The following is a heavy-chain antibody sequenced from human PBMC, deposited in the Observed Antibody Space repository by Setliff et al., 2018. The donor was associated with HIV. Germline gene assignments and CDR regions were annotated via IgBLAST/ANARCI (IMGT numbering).Heavy chain of an antibody. V-gene: IGHV3-15*01. CDR2: IKNDGAT. CDR3: ATDSATIGGGEFDY. D-gene: IGHD5-12*01. Sequence: GSLRLSCAAAGFNFNSDWMSWVRQAPGKGLEWVGLIKNDGATDYAAPVQGRFTISRDASKNTVYLQMNSLKTEDTAVYYCATDSATIGGGEFDYWGQGTLVTVSS. CDR1: GFNFNSDW. J-gene: IGHJ4*02.